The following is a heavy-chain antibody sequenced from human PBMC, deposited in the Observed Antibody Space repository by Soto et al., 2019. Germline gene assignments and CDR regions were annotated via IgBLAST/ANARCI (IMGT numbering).Heavy chain of an antibody. J-gene: IGHJ4*02. V-gene: IGHV3-23*01. CDR3: AKASNYDYIWGSYRFDY. Sequence: GGSLRLSCAASGFTFSSYAMSWVRQAPGKGLEWVSAISGSGGSTYYADSVKGRFTISRDNSKNTLYLQMNSLRAEDTAVYYCAKASNYDYIWGSYRFDYWGQGTLVTVSS. CDR1: GFTFSSYA. CDR2: ISGSGGST. D-gene: IGHD3-16*02.